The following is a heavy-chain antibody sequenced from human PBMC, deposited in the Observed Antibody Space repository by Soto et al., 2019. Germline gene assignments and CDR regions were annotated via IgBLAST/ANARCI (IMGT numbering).Heavy chain of an antibody. J-gene: IGHJ5*02. V-gene: IGHV1-8*02. CDR3: VRMASSGTLNWFDP. CDR2: MNPGSGKT. Sequence: GASVKVSCKASGYTFINYDISWVRQATGQGLEWMGWMNPGSGKTGYANKFQGRVTMTRDASTSTAHLELSSLTSEDTAVYYCVRMASSGTLNWFDPWGQGTLVTVSS. CDR1: GYTFINYD.